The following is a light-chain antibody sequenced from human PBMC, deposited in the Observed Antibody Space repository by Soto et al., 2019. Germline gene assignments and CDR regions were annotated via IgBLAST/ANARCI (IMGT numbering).Light chain of an antibody. Sequence: QYVLTQPPSASGTPGQRVTISCSGSSSNIGSNTVNWYQQLPGTAPKLLIYSNNQRPSGVPDRFSGSKSGTSASLAISGLQSEDEADYYCAAWDDSLNALFGGGTKLTVL. CDR3: AAWDDSLNAL. CDR2: SNN. V-gene: IGLV1-44*01. J-gene: IGLJ3*02. CDR1: SSNIGSNT.